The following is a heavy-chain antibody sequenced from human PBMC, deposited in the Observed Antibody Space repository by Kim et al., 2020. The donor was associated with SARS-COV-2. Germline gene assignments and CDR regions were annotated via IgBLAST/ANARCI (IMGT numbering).Heavy chain of an antibody. Sequence: SETLSLTCAVYGGSFSGYYWSWIRQPPGKGLEWIGEINHSGSTNYNPSLKSRVTISVDTSKNQFSLKLSSVTAADTAVYYCARGWYSSGWYDDYWGQGTLVTVSS. CDR3: ARGWYSSGWYDDY. D-gene: IGHD6-19*01. CDR2: INHSGST. V-gene: IGHV4-34*01. CDR1: GGSFSGYY. J-gene: IGHJ4*02.